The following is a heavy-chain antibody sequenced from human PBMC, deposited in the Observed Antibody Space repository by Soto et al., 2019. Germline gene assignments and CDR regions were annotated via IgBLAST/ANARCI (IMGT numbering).Heavy chain of an antibody. CDR1: EFTFSSYC. V-gene: IGHV3-74*01. J-gene: IGHJ3*02. CDR3: SRGGFNHGCDI. D-gene: IGHD4-17*01. CDR2: IDNDGRGT. Sequence: EEQLVESGGVLVQSGGSLRLSCAASEFTFSSYCMHWVRQAPGKGLVWVSRIDNDGRGTIYADSVKGRFTVTRDNTKNTLYRQMNSLRDEDTAVYYFSRGGFNHGCDIWGQGTMVTVSS.